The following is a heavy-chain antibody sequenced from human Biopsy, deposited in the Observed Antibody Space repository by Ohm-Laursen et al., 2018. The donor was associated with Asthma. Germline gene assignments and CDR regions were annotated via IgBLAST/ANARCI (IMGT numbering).Heavy chain of an antibody. J-gene: IGHJ2*01. V-gene: IGHV4-39*02. CDR1: GDAMSTSGSY. CDR3: ARGIRCSSYWFLDL. Sequence: TLSLTCIVSGDAMSTSGSYWGWIRQSPGKGLEWIGSIYYSGRTYYNPSLESRVTISADTSKNHFSLKVTSVTAADTAVYYCARGIRCSSYWFLDLRGRGDLVTVSS. CDR2: IYYSGRT. D-gene: IGHD6-6*01.